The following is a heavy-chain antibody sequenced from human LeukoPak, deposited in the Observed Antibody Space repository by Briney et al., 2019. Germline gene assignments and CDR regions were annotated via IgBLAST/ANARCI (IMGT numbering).Heavy chain of an antibody. J-gene: IGHJ4*02. D-gene: IGHD6-19*01. CDR2: MNPNSGNT. V-gene: IGHV1-8*02. CDR3: ARGLANAGSGWTENDY. CDR1: GYTFTSYA. Sequence: GASVKVSCKASGYTFTSYAMNWVRQATGQGLEWMGWMNPNSGNTGYAQKFQGRVTMTRNTSISTAYMELSSLRSEDTAAYYCARGLANAGSGWTENDYWGQGTLVTVSS.